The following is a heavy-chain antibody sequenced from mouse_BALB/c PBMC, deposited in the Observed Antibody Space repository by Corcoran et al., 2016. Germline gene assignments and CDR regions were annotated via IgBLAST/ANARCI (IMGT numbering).Heavy chain of an antibody. CDR3: ARVLYGNYWYFDV. CDR2: ISYDGSN. CDR1: GYSITSGYY. V-gene: IGHV3-6*02. J-gene: IGHJ1*01. Sequence: DVHLQESGPGLVKPSQSRSLTCSVTGYSITSGYYWNWIRQFPENKLEWMGYISYDGSNNYNPSLKNRISITRDTSKNQFFLKLNSVTTEDTATYYCARVLYGNYWYFDVWGAGTTVTVSS. D-gene: IGHD2-10*02.